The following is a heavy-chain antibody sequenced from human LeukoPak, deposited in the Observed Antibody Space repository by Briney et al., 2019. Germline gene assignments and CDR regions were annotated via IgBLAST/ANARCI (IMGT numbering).Heavy chain of an antibody. D-gene: IGHD3-10*01. CDR2: INAGSGNT. V-gene: IGHV1-3*03. J-gene: IGHJ5*02. CDR3: AREVRDYYGSGANWFDP. CDR1: RYTFTSYA. Sequence: ASVKVSCKASRYTFTSYAMHWVRQAPGQRLEWMGWINAGSGNTKYSQEFQGRVTITRDTSASTAYMELSSLRSEDMAVYYCAREVRDYYGSGANWFDPWGQGTLVTVSS.